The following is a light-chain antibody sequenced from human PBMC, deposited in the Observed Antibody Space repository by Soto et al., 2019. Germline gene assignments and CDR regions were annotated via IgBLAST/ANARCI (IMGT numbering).Light chain of an antibody. J-gene: IGKJ3*01. V-gene: IGKV1-17*01. CDR2: AAS. Sequence: DTQMTQSPSSLSSSVGDRVTITCRASQGIRNDLGWYQQKPGKAPKHLISAASSLQSGVPSRFSGSGSGTAFTLTSSSLQSEDFATYYRLKHNSYPLTFGPGTKVDI. CDR3: LKHNSYPLT. CDR1: QGIRND.